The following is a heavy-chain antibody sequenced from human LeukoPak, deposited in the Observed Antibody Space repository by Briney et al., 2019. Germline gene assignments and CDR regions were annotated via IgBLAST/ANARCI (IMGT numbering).Heavy chain of an antibody. V-gene: IGHV4-39*01. CDR2: IYYNGNS. CDR1: GGSVSSRDYY. Sequence: SETLSLTCAVCGGSVSSRDYYWAWVRQAPGKGLEWIATIYYNGNSYYNPSLESRVTISVDMSKNQFSLKLSSVIAADTAVYYCASQRRGYNWNYEDFKYWGQGTLVTVSS. CDR3: ASQRRGYNWNYEDFKY. J-gene: IGHJ4*02. D-gene: IGHD1-7*01.